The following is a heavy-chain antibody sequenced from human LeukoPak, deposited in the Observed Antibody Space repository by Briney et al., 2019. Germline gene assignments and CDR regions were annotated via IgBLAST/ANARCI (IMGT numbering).Heavy chain of an antibody. CDR2: ISNSDGNT. D-gene: IGHD6-19*01. V-gene: IGHV3-23*01. Sequence: GGSLRLSCAASGFTFSSYAMSWVRQAPGKGLEWVSTISNSDGNTYYADSVKGRFTISRDNSENTLYLQMNSLRAEDTALYYCSNGRTSSGTLQHDYWGQGTLVTVSS. J-gene: IGHJ4*02. CDR1: GFTFSSYA. CDR3: SNGRTSSGTLQHDY.